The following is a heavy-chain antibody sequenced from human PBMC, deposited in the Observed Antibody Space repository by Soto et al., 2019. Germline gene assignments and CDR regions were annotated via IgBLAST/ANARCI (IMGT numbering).Heavy chain of an antibody. J-gene: IGHJ4*02. CDR2: MNPDSGHA. V-gene: IGHV1-8*01. D-gene: IGHD2-15*01. CDR1: AYAFTRSD. Sequence: GASVEVTCPASAYAFTRSDIKCVRQAPGPGLACLGWMNPDSGHAAYAQKFQGRVTLTTSTSTSTVYMEMRSLGSEDTAVYYCARRPHCSGGICYYGLDNWGQGTLVPVSS. CDR3: ARRPHCSGGICYYGLDN.